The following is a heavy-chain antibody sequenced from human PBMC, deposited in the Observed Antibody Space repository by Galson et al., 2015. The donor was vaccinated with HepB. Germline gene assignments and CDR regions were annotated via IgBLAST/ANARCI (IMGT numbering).Heavy chain of an antibody. V-gene: IGHV1-18*04. D-gene: IGHD6-13*01. J-gene: IGHJ4*02. CDR1: GYTFTSYG. Sequence: SVKVSCKASGYTFTSYGISWVRQAPGQGLEWMGWISAYNGNTNYAQKLQGRVTMTTDTSTSTAYMELRSLRSDDTAVYYCARDHGVSRIAAAGPVGYWGQGTLVTVSS. CDR2: ISAYNGNT. CDR3: ARDHGVSRIAAAGPVGY.